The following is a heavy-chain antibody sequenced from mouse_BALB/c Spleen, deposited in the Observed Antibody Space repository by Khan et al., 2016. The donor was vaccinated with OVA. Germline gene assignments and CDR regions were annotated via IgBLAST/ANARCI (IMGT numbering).Heavy chain of an antibody. J-gene: IGHJ2*01. Sequence: QVQLQQSGAELARPGASVKLSCKASGYTFTRYWMQWVKQRPGQGLEWIGAIYPGDGDTKYTQKFKGKVTFTADKSSSTAYMELISLSSEDSAVYDCASHYGSYFDYWGQGTTLTVSS. V-gene: IGHV1-87*01. CDR2: IYPGDGDT. CDR3: ASHYGSYFDY. D-gene: IGHD2-1*01. CDR1: GYTFTRYW.